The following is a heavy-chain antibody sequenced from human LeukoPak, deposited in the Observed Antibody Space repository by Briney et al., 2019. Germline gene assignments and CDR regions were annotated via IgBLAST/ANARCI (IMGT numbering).Heavy chain of an antibody. CDR2: INHSGST. D-gene: IGHD6-19*01. CDR1: GGSFSGYY. V-gene: IGHV4-34*01. CDR3: ARVLEGSSGQHWYFDL. J-gene: IGHJ2*01. Sequence: SETLSLTCAVYGGSFSGYYWSWIRQPPGKGLEWIGEINHSGSTNYNPSLKSRVTISEDTSKKQFSLKLSSVTAADTAVYYCARVLEGSSGQHWYFDLWGRGTLVTVSS.